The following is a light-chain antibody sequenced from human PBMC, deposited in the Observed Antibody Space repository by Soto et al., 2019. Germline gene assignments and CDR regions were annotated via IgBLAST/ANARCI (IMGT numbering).Light chain of an antibody. CDR2: GAS. Sequence: EIVLTQSPGTLSLSPGERTTLSCRASQSVSSSYLAWYQQKPGQAPRLLIYGASNRASGIPARFTGSGSGTDFNLTISTLEPEDFAVYYCQQRQYWPPITFGQGTRLEI. J-gene: IGKJ5*01. CDR3: QQRQYWPPIT. V-gene: IGKV3D-20*02. CDR1: QSVSSSY.